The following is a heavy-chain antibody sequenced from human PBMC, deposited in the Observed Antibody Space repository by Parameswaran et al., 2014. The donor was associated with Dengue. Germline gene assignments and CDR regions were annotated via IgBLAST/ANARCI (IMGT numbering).Heavy chain of an antibody. CDR3: ARPSRWFGELLGMGDYYYGMDV. J-gene: IGHJ6*02. CDR2: ISSSSSYI. Sequence: VRQMPGKGLEWVSSISSSSSYIYYADSVKGRFTISRDNAKNSLYLQMNSLRAEDTAVYYCARPSRWFGELLGMGDYYYGMDVWGQGTTVTVSS. D-gene: IGHD3-10*01. V-gene: IGHV3-21*01.